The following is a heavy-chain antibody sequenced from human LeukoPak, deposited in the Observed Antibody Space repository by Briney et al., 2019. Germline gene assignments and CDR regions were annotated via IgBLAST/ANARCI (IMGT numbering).Heavy chain of an antibody. CDR2: IYSSGST. J-gene: IGHJ1*01. CDR1: GFIVSRSY. D-gene: IGHD6-19*01. CDR3: ARRTGAAPGEFFLH. V-gene: IGHV3-53*01. Sequence: PGGSLRLSCAGSGFIVSRSYTSWVRQAPGKGLEWVSAIYSSGSTDYADSVRGRFTIARDTSKNMVYLQMNSLTAEDTAIYYCARRTGAAPGEFFLHWGQGTLVTVSS.